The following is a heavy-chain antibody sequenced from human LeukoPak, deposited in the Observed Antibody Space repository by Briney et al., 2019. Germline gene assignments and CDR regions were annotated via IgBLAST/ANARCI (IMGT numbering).Heavy chain of an antibody. J-gene: IGHJ3*02. V-gene: IGHV4-39*07. Sequence: SETLSLTCTVSGGSISSSSYYWGWIRQPPGKGLEWIGSIYYSGSTYYNPSLKSRVTISVDTSKNQFSLKLSSVTAADTAVYYCARGGSEIQGPNDAFDIWGQGTMVTVSS. D-gene: IGHD3-10*01. CDR3: ARGGSEIQGPNDAFDI. CDR2: IYYSGST. CDR1: GGSISSSSYY.